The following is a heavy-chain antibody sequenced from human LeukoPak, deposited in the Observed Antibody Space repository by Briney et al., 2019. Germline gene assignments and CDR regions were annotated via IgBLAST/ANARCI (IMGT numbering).Heavy chain of an antibody. J-gene: IGHJ4*02. Sequence: AGGSLRLSCAASGFTFNTYSMNWARQAPGKGREGVANIKQDGSEKYYVDSVKGRFTISRDNDKKSVYLQMNRLRAEDTAVYYCARAQRYCSGGSCYFDYWGQGTLVTVSS. CDR1: GFTFNTYS. CDR2: IKQDGSEK. V-gene: IGHV3-7*01. D-gene: IGHD2-15*01. CDR3: ARAQRYCSGGSCYFDY.